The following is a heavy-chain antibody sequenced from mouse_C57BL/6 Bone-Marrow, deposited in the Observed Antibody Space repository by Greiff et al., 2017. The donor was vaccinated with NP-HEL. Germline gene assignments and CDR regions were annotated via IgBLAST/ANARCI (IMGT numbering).Heavy chain of an antibody. V-gene: IGHV1-63*01. CDR3: ARCSSGFHYAMDY. J-gene: IGHJ4*01. CDR2: IHPGGGYT. Sequence: QVHVKQSGAELVRPGTSVKMSCKASGYTFTNYWIGWAKQRPGHGLEWIGDIHPGGGYTNYNEKFKGKATLTADKSSSTAYMQFSSLTSEDSAIYYCARCSSGFHYAMDYWGQGTSVTVSS. D-gene: IGHD3-2*02. CDR1: GYTFTNYW.